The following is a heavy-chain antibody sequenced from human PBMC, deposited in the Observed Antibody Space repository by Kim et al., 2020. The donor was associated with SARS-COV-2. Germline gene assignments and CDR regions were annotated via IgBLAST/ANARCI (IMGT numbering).Heavy chain of an antibody. CDR2: ISSSGSTI. Sequence: GGSLRLSCAASGFTFSSYEMNWVRQAPGKGLEWVSYISSSGSTIYYADSVKGRFTISRDNAKNSLYLQMNSLRAEDTAVYYCARVDLPGWVGVFLSGRLCYYYYGMDVWGQGTTVTVSS. V-gene: IGHV3-48*03. D-gene: IGHD3-10*01. CDR3: ARVDLPGWVGVFLSGRLCYYYYGMDV. J-gene: IGHJ6*02. CDR1: GFTFSSYE.